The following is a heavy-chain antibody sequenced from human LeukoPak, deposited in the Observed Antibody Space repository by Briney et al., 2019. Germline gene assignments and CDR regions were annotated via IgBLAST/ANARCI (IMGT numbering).Heavy chain of an antibody. V-gene: IGHV3-21*01. CDR1: GFTFSTYS. CDR3: ARSWDYYYMDV. J-gene: IGHJ6*03. CDR2: ISSSSSYI. Sequence: GGSLRLSCAASGFTFSTYSMNWVRQAPGKGLEWVSSISSSSSYIYYADSVKGRFTISRDNAKNSLYLQMNSLRAEDTAVYYCARSWDYYYMDVWGKGTTVTISS.